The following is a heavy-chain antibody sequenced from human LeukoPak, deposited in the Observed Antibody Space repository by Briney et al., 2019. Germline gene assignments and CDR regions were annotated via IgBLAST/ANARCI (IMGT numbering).Heavy chain of an antibody. CDR1: GGTFSSYA. J-gene: IGHJ4*02. CDR3: ARESGYSYGYFDC. D-gene: IGHD5-18*01. V-gene: IGHV1-69*04. CDR2: IIPIFGIA. Sequence: SVKVSCKASGGTFSSYAISWVRQAPGQGLEWMGRIIPIFGIANYAQKFQGRVTITADKSTSTAYMELSSLRSEDTAVYYCARESGYSYGYFDCWGQGTLVTVSS.